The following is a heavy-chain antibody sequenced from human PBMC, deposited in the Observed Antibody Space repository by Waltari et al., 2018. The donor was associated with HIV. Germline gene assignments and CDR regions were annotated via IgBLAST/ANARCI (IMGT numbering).Heavy chain of an antibody. J-gene: IGHJ5*02. CDR2: INHSGST. CDR1: GGSFSGYY. V-gene: IGHV4-34*01. Sequence: QVQLQQWGAGLLKPSETLSLTCAVYGGSFSGYYWSWIRQPPGKGLEWIGEINHSGSTNYNPSLKSRVTISVDTSKNQFSLKLSSVTAADTAVYYCASSKLGNAQGFDPWGQGTLVTVSS. D-gene: IGHD1-7*01. CDR3: ASSKLGNAQGFDP.